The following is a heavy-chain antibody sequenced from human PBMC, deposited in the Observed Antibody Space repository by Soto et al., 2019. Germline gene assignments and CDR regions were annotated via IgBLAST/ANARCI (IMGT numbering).Heavy chain of an antibody. V-gene: IGHV3-33*01. Sequence: QVQLVESGGGVVQPGRSLRLSCAASGFTFSSYGMHWVRQAPGKGLEWVAVIWYDGSNKYYADSVKGRFTISRDNSKNPLYLQMNSLRAEDTAVYYCARDLAGYYGSGSYEFGYWGQGTLVTVSS. CDR2: IWYDGSNK. J-gene: IGHJ4*02. D-gene: IGHD3-10*01. CDR1: GFTFSSYG. CDR3: ARDLAGYYGSGSYEFGY.